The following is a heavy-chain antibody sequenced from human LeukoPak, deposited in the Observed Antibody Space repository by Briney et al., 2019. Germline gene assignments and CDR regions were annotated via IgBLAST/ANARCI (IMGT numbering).Heavy chain of an antibody. CDR2: ISRSGTTK. CDR3: ARDRVQGWFFDL. CDR1: GFTFSSYG. D-gene: IGHD3-10*01. V-gene: IGHV3-48*04. Sequence: PGGSLRLSCAASGFTFSSYGMHWVRQAPGKGLEWVSYISRSGTTKYYADSVKGRFTISRDNAKNSLFLQMNSLRAEDTAVYYCARDRVQGWFFDLWGRGTLVTVSS. J-gene: IGHJ2*01.